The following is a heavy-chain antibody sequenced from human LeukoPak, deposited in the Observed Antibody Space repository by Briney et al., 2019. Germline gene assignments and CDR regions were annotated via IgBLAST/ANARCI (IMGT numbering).Heavy chain of an antibody. CDR1: AFTVSSNY. D-gene: IGHD3-16*01. CDR3: AKYQSLGLPYFDY. J-gene: IGHJ4*02. V-gene: IGHV3-23*01. CDR2: ISGSGDST. Sequence: GGSLRLSCAASAFTVSSNYMSWVRQAPGKGLEWVSSISGSGDSTYYADSVKGRFTISRDNSKNTLYLQMNSLRAEDTAVYYCAKYQSLGLPYFDYWGQGTLATVSS.